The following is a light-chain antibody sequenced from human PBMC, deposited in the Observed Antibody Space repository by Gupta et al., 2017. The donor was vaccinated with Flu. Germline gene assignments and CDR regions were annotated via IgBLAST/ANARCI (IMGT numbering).Light chain of an antibody. J-gene: IGLJ1*01. CDR1: SSDVGSYNY. Sequence: QSALTQPAPVSGSPGQSITISCTGTSSDVGSYNYVSWYQQHPGKAPKFMIYEVSNRPSGVSNRFSGSKSGNTASLTISGLQAEDEADYYCSSYTSSSTYVFGTGTKVIVL. CDR2: EVS. V-gene: IGLV2-14*01. CDR3: SSYTSSSTYV.